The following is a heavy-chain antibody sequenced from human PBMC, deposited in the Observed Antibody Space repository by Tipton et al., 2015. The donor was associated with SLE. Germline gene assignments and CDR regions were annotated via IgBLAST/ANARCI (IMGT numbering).Heavy chain of an antibody. J-gene: IGHJ6*02. CDR3: AREGYSYGFYYYYGMDV. V-gene: IGHV4-38-2*02. D-gene: IGHD5-18*01. CDR1: GYSISSGYY. CDR2: IYHSGST. Sequence: TLSLTCAVSGYSISSGYYWGWIRQPPGKGLEWIGSIYHSGSTYYNPSLKSRVTISVDTSKNQFSLNLSSVTAADTAVYYCAREGYSYGFYYYYGMDVWGQGTTVTVSS.